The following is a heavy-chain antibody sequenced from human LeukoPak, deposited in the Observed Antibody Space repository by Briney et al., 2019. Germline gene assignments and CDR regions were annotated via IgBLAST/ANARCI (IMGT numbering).Heavy chain of an antibody. D-gene: IGHD3-16*02. J-gene: IGHJ4*02. CDR2: IWYDGSNK. Sequence: GGSLRLSCAASGFTFSSYGMHWVRQAPGKGLEWVAVIWYDGSNKYYADSVKGRFTISRDNSKNTLYLQMNSLRAEDTAVYYCAKDNDYVWGSYRPSDVYFDYWGQGTLVTVSS. V-gene: IGHV3-33*06. CDR1: GFTFSSYG. CDR3: AKDNDYVWGSYRPSDVYFDY.